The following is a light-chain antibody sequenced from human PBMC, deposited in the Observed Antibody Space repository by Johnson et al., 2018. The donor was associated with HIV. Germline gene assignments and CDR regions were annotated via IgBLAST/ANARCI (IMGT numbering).Light chain of an antibody. CDR1: SSNIGNNY. J-gene: IGLJ1*01. CDR3: GTWDSSLSVFYV. CDR2: DNN. Sequence: SVLTQPPSVSAAPGQKVTISCSGSSSNIGNNYVSWYQQLPGTAPKLLIYDNNKRPSGIPDRFSGSKSGTSATLGITGLQTGYEADYYCGTWDSSLSVFYVFGTGTKVTVL. V-gene: IGLV1-51*01.